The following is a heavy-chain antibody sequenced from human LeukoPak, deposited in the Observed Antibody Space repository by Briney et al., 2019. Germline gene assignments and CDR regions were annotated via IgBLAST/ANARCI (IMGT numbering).Heavy chain of an antibody. V-gene: IGHV3-23*01. J-gene: IGHJ4*02. Sequence: GGSLRLSCAASGFTFSSYAMNWVRQAPGKGLEWVSSISGSGGSTYYADSVKGRFTISRDNSKNALDLHMSSLRAEDTAVYYCSKQPYLDNSGYSEYWGRGTLVTVSS. D-gene: IGHD3-22*01. CDR1: GFTFSSYA. CDR2: ISGSGGST. CDR3: SKQPYLDNSGYSEY.